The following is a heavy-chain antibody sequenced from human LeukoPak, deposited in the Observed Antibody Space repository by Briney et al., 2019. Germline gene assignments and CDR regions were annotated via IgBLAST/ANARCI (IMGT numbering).Heavy chain of an antibody. CDR2: ITSSSNYI. CDR1: GFTFSSYS. J-gene: IGHJ4*02. D-gene: IGHD3-3*01. CDR3: ARARGYYATFDY. V-gene: IGHV3-21*01. Sequence: PGGSLRLSCAASGFTFSSYSMNWVRQAPGKGLEWVASITSSSNYIYYADSMKGRFTISRDNAKNSLYLQMNSLIAEDTAVYFCARARGYYATFDYWGQGTLVTVSS.